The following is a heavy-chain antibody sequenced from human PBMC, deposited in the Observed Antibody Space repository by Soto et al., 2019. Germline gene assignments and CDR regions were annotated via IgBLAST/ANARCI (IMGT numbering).Heavy chain of an antibody. V-gene: IGHV1-3*01. J-gene: IGHJ6*02. Sequence: ASVEVSCKXSGYTFTSYAMHWVRQAPGQRLEWMGWINAGNGNTKYSQKFQGGVTITRDTSASTAYMELSSLRSEDTAVYYCAREEVDTAMVRYYYYGMDVWGQGTTVTVSS. CDR3: AREEVDTAMVRYYYYGMDV. D-gene: IGHD5-18*01. CDR1: GYTFTSYA. CDR2: INAGNGNT.